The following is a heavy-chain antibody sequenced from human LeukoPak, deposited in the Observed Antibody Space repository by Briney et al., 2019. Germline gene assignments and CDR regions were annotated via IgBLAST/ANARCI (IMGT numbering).Heavy chain of an antibody. CDR3: ARERVEVTTLDF. CDR2: IYYSGST. J-gene: IGHJ4*02. CDR1: GGSISSGGYY. D-gene: IGHD4-17*01. Sequence: SQTLSLTCTVSGGSISSGGYYWSWIRQHPGKGLEWIGYIYYSGSTYYNPSLKSRVTISVDTSKNQFSLKLSSVTAADTAVYYCARERVEVTTLDFWGQGTLVTVSS. V-gene: IGHV4-31*03.